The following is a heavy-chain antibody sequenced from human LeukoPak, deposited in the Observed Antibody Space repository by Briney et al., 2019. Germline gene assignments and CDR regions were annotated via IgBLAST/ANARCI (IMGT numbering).Heavy chain of an antibody. Sequence: ASVKVSCKASGYTFTGYYMHWVRQASGQGLEWMGWINPNSGGTNYAQKFQGRVTMTRDTSISTAYMELSRLRSDDTAVYYCARSYYYDSNPPMAFDIWGQGTMVTVSS. V-gene: IGHV1-2*02. CDR1: GYTFTGYY. CDR3: ARSYYYDSNPPMAFDI. J-gene: IGHJ3*02. D-gene: IGHD3-22*01. CDR2: INPNSGGT.